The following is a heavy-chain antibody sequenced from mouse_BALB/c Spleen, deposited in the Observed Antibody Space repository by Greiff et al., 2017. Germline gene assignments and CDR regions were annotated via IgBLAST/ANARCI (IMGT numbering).Heavy chain of an antibody. D-gene: IGHD2-1*01. CDR1: GYSITSGYY. J-gene: IGHJ1*01. CDR3: AHGNYWYFDV. CDR2: ISYDGSN. Sequence: DVQLQESGPGLVKPSQSLSLTCSVTGYSITSGYYWNWIRQFPGNKLEWMGYISYDGSNNYNPSLKNRISITRDTSKNQFFLKLNSVTTEDTATYYCAHGNYWYFDVWGAGTTVTVSS. V-gene: IGHV3-6*02.